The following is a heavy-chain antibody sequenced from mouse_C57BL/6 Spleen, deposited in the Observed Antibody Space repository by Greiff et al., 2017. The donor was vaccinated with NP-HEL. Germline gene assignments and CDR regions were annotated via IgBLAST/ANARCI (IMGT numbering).Heavy chain of an antibody. CDR3: ATGSSGYVALYAMDY. CDR2: IDPANGNT. CDR1: GFNIKNTY. J-gene: IGHJ4*01. D-gene: IGHD3-2*02. Sequence: VQLQQSVAELVRPGASVKLSCTASGFNIKNTYMHWVKQRPEQGLEWIGRIDPANGNTKYAPKFQGKATITADTASNTAYLQLSSLTSEDTASYYCATGSSGYVALYAMDYWGQGTSVTGSS. V-gene: IGHV14-3*01.